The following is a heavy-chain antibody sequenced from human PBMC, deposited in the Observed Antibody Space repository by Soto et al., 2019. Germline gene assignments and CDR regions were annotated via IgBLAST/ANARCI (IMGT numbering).Heavy chain of an antibody. J-gene: IGHJ6*02. CDR1: GGSISSGDYY. Sequence: SETLSLTCTVSGGSISSGDYYWSWIRQPPGKGLEWIGYIYYSGSTYYNPSLKSRVTISVDTSKNQFSLKLSSVTAADTAVYYCARDFWSGYLGPRLSYGMDVWGQGTTVTVSS. V-gene: IGHV4-30-4*01. CDR2: IYYSGST. D-gene: IGHD3-3*01. CDR3: ARDFWSGYLGPRLSYGMDV.